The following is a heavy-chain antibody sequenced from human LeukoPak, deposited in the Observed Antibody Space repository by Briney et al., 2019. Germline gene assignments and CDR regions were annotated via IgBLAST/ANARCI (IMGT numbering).Heavy chain of an antibody. D-gene: IGHD5-18*01. CDR3: ARGQWGLQLWYGDY. CDR1: GYTFTAYY. CDR2: INPNSGGT. J-gene: IGHJ4*02. Sequence: WASVKVSCKASGYTFTAYYVHWVRQAPGQGLERMGWINPNSGGTNYAQKFQGRVTMTRDTSISTAYMELSRLRSDDTAVYYCARGQWGLQLWYGDYWGQGTLVTVSS. V-gene: IGHV1-2*02.